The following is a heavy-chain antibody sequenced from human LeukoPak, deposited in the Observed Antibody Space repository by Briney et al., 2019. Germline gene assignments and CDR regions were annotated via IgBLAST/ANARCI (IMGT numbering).Heavy chain of an antibody. CDR2: ISTSSNYT. D-gene: IGHD3-10*01. Sequence: GGSLRLSCAASGFTFSDYYMSWIRQAPGKGLEWVSYISTSSNYTNYADSVKGRFTISRDNAKKSLYVQMNNLRVDDTAVYYCATERRGVFESWGQGSLVTVSS. CDR1: GFTFSDYY. CDR3: ATERRGVFES. J-gene: IGHJ4*02. V-gene: IGHV3-11*05.